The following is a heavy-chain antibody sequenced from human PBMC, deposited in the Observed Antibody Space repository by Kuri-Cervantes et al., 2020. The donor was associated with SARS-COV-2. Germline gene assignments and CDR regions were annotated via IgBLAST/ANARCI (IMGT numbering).Heavy chain of an antibody. CDR3: TRDDFWSGYYYY. D-gene: IGHD3-3*01. Sequence: GGSLRLSCAASGFTFSNAWMSWVRQAPGKGLEWVGRIKSKTDGGTTDYAAPVKGRFTISRDDSKSIAYLQMNSLKTEDTAVYYCTRDDFWSGYYYYWGQGTLVTVSS. V-gene: IGHV3-15*01. J-gene: IGHJ4*02. CDR2: IKSKTDGGTT. CDR1: GFTFSNAW.